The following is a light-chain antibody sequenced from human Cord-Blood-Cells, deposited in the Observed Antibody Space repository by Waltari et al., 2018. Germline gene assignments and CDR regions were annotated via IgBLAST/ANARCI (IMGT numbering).Light chain of an antibody. J-gene: IGLJ2*01. Sequence: QSALTQPASVSGSPGQSITISCTGTSSDVGGYNYVSWYQKHPGKAPKLRIYEVSNRPSGVSNRFAGSKSGNTASLTISGLQAEDEADDYCSSYTSSSTVVFGGGTKLTVL. CDR3: SSYTSSSTVV. V-gene: IGLV2-14*01. CDR2: EVS. CDR1: SSDVGGYNY.